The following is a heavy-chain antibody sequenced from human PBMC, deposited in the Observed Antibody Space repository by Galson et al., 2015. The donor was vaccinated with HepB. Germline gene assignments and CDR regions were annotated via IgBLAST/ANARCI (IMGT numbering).Heavy chain of an antibody. CDR3: ASHLGGSSLDPFDI. V-gene: IGHV3-23*01. D-gene: IGHD3-16*01. J-gene: IGHJ3*02. Sequence: SLRLSCAASGLTFRSYAFSWLRQAPGKGLEWVSVSASGDITYYAHSVKGGFTIPRDKSKNTLFLNKINHKDENTASYYCASHLGGSSLDPFDIWGRGTMVTVSS. CDR1: GLTFRSYA. CDR2: SASGDIT.